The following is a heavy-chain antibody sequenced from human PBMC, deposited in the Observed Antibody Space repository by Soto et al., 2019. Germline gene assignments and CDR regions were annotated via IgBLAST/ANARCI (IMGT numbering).Heavy chain of an antibody. CDR2: IWYDGSNK. CDR1: GFTFSSYG. J-gene: IGHJ6*02. Sequence: QVQLVESGGGVVQPGRSLRLSCAASGFTFSSYGMHWVRQAPGKGLEWVAVIWYDGSNKYYADSVKGRFTISRDNSTNTLYLQINSLRAEDPAVYYCAVSGDYYYGMDVWGQGTTVTVSS. CDR3: AVSGDYYYGMDV. V-gene: IGHV3-33*01. D-gene: IGHD7-27*01.